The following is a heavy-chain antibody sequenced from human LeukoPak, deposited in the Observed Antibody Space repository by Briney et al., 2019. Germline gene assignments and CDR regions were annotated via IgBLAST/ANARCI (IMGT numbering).Heavy chain of an antibody. V-gene: IGHV4-39*07. CDR3: ARAPGYCSTTSCEYYYYMDV. CDR2: IYNSGST. Sequence: SETLSLTCTVSSGSISSSSFYWGWIRQPPGKGLEWIGSIYNSGSTYYNPSLKSRVTISVDTSKNQFSLEVSSVTAADTAVYYCARAPGYCSTTSCEYYYYMDVWGKGTTVTVSS. CDR1: SGSISSSSFY. D-gene: IGHD2-2*01. J-gene: IGHJ6*03.